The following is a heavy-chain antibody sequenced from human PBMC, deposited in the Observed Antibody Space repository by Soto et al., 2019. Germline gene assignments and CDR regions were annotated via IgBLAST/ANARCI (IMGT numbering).Heavy chain of an antibody. CDR1: GFTFSSYD. CDR3: AKVIAARPYYYYYGMDV. Sequence: GGSLRLSCAASGFTFSSYDMNWVRQAPGKGLEWVSGISASGGSIHYADSVKGRFTISRDNSKNTLYLQMNSLRAEDTAVYYCAKVIAARPYYYYYGMDVWGQGTTVTVSS. CDR2: ISASGGSI. D-gene: IGHD6-6*01. V-gene: IGHV3-23*01. J-gene: IGHJ6*02.